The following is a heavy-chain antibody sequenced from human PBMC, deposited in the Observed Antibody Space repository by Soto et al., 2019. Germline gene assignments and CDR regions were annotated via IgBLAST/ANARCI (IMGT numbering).Heavy chain of an antibody. CDR3: AKDGYCSGGSCYTPKLVYYYYYMDV. Sequence: EVQLLESGGGLVQPGGSLRLSCAASGFTFSSYAMSWVRQAPGKGLEWGSAISGSGGSTYYADSVKGRFTISRDNSKNTLDLQMNSLRAEDTAVYYCAKDGYCSGGSCYTPKLVYYYYYMDVWGKGTTVTVSS. V-gene: IGHV3-23*01. CDR2: ISGSGGST. J-gene: IGHJ6*03. D-gene: IGHD2-15*01. CDR1: GFTFSSYA.